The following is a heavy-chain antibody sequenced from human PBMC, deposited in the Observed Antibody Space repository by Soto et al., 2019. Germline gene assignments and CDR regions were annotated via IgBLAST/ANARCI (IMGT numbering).Heavy chain of an antibody. CDR3: ARDAPPDDY. V-gene: IGHV1-18*01. CDR1: GYTFTTYA. Sequence: QVQLVQSGAEVMKPGASVKVSCKASGYTFTTYAISWVRQAPGQGLEWMGWINAYNGNTNYAQKLQGRVTMTTATSTSTAYMELGTLGADDAAVYSCARDAPPDDYWGQGTLVTVSS. CDR2: INAYNGNT. J-gene: IGHJ4*02.